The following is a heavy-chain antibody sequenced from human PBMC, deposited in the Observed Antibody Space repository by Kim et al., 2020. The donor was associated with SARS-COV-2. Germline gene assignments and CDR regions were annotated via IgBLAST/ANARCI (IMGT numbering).Heavy chain of an antibody. V-gene: IGHV4-4*07. Sequence: SETLSLTCTVSGGSISSYYWSWIRQPAGKGLERIGRIYTSGSTNYNSSLKSRVTMSVDTSKNQFPLNLRSVTAADTAVDYCARAWLVRGWFDPWGQRTLVTVSS. CDR2: IYTSGST. CDR3: ARAWLVRGWFDP. D-gene: IGHD6-19*01. J-gene: IGHJ5*02. CDR1: GGSISSYY.